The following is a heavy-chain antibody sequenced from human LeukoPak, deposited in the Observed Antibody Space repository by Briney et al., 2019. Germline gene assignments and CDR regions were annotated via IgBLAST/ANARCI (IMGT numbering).Heavy chain of an antibody. CDR2: ISGSGGST. D-gene: IGHD2-2*01. J-gene: IGHJ4*02. CDR3: AKADIVVVPAASNDY. CDR1: GFTFSSYG. Sequence: GGSLRLSCAASGFTFSSYGMSWVRQAPGKGLEWVSAISGSGGSTYYADSVKGRFTISRDNSKNTLYLQMNSLRAEDTAVYYCAKADIVVVPAASNDYWGQGTLVTVSS. V-gene: IGHV3-23*01.